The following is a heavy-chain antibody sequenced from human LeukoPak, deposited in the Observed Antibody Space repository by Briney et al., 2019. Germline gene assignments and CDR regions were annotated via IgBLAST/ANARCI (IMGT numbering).Heavy chain of an antibody. V-gene: IGHV4-61*01. CDR2: VYYNGLT. Sequence: SETLSLTCTVSGGSISSSSYYWGWIRQTPGKGLEWIGYVYYNGLTSYNASLRSRLILSVDTARNQVSLKLTSVTAADTAVYYCTREVSTVTFDYWGQGTLVTVSS. J-gene: IGHJ4*02. CDR1: GGSISSSSYY. D-gene: IGHD4-17*01. CDR3: TREVSTVTFDY.